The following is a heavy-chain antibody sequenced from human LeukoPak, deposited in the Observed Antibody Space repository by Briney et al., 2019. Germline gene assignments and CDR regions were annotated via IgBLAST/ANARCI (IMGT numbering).Heavy chain of an antibody. CDR2: ISSSGSTR. D-gene: IGHD6-19*01. Sequence: GGSLRLSCAASGFAFSSYEMNWVRQAPGEGLQWVSYISSSGSTRYYADSVKGRFTISRDNAKNSLYLQMNSLRSEDTDVYYCARDLLVVAGKNYWGQGTLVTVSS. V-gene: IGHV3-48*03. CDR1: GFAFSSYE. J-gene: IGHJ4*02. CDR3: ARDLLVVAGKNY.